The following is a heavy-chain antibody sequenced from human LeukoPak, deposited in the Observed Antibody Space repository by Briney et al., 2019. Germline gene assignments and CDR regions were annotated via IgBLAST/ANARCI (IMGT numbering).Heavy chain of an antibody. CDR1: GGSFSDHY. Sequence: PSETLSLTCAVYGGSFSDHYWSWIRQPPGKGLEWIGEINRRGSTTHNPSLKSRVTISVDASKNQFSLELRSVTAADTAVYYCAGVGGFGPSGEWGQGTLLTVSS. CDR2: INRRGST. V-gene: IGHV4-34*01. D-gene: IGHD3-10*01. J-gene: IGHJ4*02. CDR3: AGVGGFGPSGE.